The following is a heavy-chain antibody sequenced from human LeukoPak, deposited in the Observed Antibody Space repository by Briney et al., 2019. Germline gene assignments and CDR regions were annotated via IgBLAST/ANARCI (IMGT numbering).Heavy chain of an antibody. J-gene: IGHJ4*02. CDR2: ISGSGGTT. CDR3: AKGSRSLRFGEAGDY. Sequence: GGSLRLSCAASGFSFSSYGMCWVRQAPGTGLEWVSSISGSGGTTYYADSVKGRFTLSRDNSKNTLYLQMNSLRAEDTAVYYCAKGSRSLRFGEAGDYWGQGTLVTVSS. D-gene: IGHD3-10*01. CDR1: GFSFSSYG. V-gene: IGHV3-23*01.